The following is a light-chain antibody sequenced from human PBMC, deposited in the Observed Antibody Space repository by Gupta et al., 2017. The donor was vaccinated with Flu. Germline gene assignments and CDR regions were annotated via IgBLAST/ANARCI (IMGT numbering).Light chain of an antibody. CDR2: VVS. CDR1: QGIRNE. CDR3: LHHNSYPPHRLT. Sequence: DIQMTQSPSSLSASVGDRVTITCRASQGIRNELAWYQQKPGKAPKRLIYVVSNLQSGEPSRFSGGGSCTEFTLTISILQHEDFATYYCLHHNSYPPHRLTFGQGTKVEI. J-gene: IGKJ1*01. V-gene: IGKV1-17*01.